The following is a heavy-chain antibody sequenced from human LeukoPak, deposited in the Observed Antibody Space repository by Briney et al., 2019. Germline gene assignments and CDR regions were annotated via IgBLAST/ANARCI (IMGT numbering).Heavy chain of an antibody. CDR2: INPNSGGT. V-gene: IGHV1-2*02. CDR3: ARPHDSSGYYLNWFDP. J-gene: IGHJ5*02. Sequence: ETSVKVSCKASGYTFTGYYMHWVRQAPGQGLEWMGWINPNSGGTNYAQKFQGRVTMTRDTSISTAYMELSSLRSDDTAVYYCARPHDSSGYYLNWFDPWGQGTLVTVSS. CDR1: GYTFTGYY. D-gene: IGHD3-22*01.